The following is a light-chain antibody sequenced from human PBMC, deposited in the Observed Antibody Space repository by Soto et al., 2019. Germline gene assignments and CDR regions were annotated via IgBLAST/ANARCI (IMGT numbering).Light chain of an antibody. CDR1: QNIRCSY. Sequence: VLTRSPATLSLSPGVRATLSCRASQNIRCSYLAWYQQKPGQAHRLLIYGASSRATGLPDRFSGSGSGADFTLTISRLEPEDFAVYFCHQYGNSPGTFGQGTKVEIK. CDR2: GAS. V-gene: IGKV3-20*01. CDR3: HQYGNSPGT. J-gene: IGKJ2*01.